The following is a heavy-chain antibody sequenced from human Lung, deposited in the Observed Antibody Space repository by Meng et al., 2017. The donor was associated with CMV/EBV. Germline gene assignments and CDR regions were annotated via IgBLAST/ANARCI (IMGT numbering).Heavy chain of an antibody. CDR2: IIPTFGTA. V-gene: IGHV1-69*13. CDR3: ARPFRPGYGDPGFEV. CDR1: GGDFYNFG. J-gene: IGHJ4*02. D-gene: IGHD4-17*01. Sequence: SVKVSXKASGGDFYNFGISWIRQAPGQGLQWMGRIIPTFGTAHYARGFQGKITISADGPTTTAFMEISGLTSDDTAVYYCARPFRPGYGDPGFEVWGQGTXVTVSS.